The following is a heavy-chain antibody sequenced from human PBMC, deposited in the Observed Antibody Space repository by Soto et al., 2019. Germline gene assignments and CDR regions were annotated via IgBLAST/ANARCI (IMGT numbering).Heavy chain of an antibody. CDR1: GGSFSGHS. CDR2: INHSGRV. Sequence: PSETLSLTCAVYGGSFSGHSWTWICQSPGKGLEWIGDINHSGRVNYSPSLKSRVTISLDASKNQFSLTLSAVTAADTAMYYCSTRAYDTNGYYRFDPWGQGTLVTVSS. CDR3: STRAYDTNGYYRFDP. J-gene: IGHJ5*01. V-gene: IGHV4-34*01. D-gene: IGHD3-22*01.